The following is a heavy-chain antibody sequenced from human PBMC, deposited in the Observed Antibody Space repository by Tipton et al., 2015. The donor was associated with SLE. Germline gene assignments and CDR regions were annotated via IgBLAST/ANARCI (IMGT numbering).Heavy chain of an antibody. CDR2: INHSGST. CDR1: GGSISSGDYY. CDR3: AGPWGVVSRRYFDL. V-gene: IGHV4-30-4*08. Sequence: TLSLTCTVSGGSISSGDYYWSWIRQPPGKGLEWIGEINHSGSTNYNPSLKSRVTISVDTSKNQFSLKLSSVTAADTAVYYCAGPWGVVSRRYFDLWGRGTLVTVSS. J-gene: IGHJ2*01. D-gene: IGHD3-3*01.